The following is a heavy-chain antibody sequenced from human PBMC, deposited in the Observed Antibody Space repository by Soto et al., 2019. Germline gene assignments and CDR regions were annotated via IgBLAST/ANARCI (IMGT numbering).Heavy chain of an antibody. V-gene: IGHV4-34*01. CDR1: GGSLSGYY. D-gene: IGHD1-26*01. Sequence: QVQLQQWGAGLLKPSETLSLTCAVYGGSLSGYYWSWIRQPPGKALEWIGEINYSGNTNYNPSLKCRVTIAVDTSKNQLFLNLSSVTAADTAMYYCARHHVRGRTIAGAAEFWVEGTLVTVSS. CDR3: ARHHVRGRTIAGAAEF. J-gene: IGHJ4*02. CDR2: INYSGNT.